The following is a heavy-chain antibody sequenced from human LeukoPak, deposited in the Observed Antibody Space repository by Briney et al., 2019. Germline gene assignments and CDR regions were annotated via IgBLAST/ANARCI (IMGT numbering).Heavy chain of an antibody. Sequence: SGTLSLTCAVSGGSISSSNWWSWVRQPPGKGLEWIGEIYHSGSTNYNPSLKSRVAISVDTSKNQFSLELSSVTATDTAVYFCARHPRYGGTPYAMDVWGQGTTVTVSS. J-gene: IGHJ6*02. D-gene: IGHD4-23*01. CDR3: ARHPRYGGTPYAMDV. CDR1: GGSISSSNW. CDR2: IYHSGST. V-gene: IGHV4-4*02.